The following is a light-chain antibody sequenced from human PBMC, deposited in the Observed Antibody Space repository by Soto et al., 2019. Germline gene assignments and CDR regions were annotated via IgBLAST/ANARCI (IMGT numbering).Light chain of an antibody. CDR1: QSISSW. Sequence: DIQMTQSPSTLSASVGERVTITCRASQSISSWLAWYQPKPGKAPKLLIYDASSLESGVPSRFSGSGSGIELTLTISSLQPDDLATYYCQQYNSYSFGPGTKVDIK. J-gene: IGKJ3*01. CDR2: DAS. CDR3: QQYNSYS. V-gene: IGKV1-5*01.